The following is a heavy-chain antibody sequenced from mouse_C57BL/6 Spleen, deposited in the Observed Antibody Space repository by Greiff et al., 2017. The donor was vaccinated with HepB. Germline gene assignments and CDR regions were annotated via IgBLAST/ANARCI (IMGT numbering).Heavy chain of an antibody. J-gene: IGHJ1*03. CDR3: AKGDWDWYFDV. D-gene: IGHD4-1*01. CDR1: GFSLPSYG. CDR2: IWGDGST. Sequence: VQLQQSGPGLVAPSQRLSITCTVSGFSLPSYGVSWVRQPPGKGLEWLGVIWGDGSTNYHSALISRLSISKDNSKSQVFLKLNSLQTDDTATYYCAKGDWDWYFDVWGTGTTVTVSS. V-gene: IGHV2-3*01.